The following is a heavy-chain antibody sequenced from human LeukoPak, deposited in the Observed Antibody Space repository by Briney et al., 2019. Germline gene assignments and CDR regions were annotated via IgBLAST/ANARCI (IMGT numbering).Heavy chain of an antibody. CDR3: ARVGHILGAKLDY. Sequence: PGGSLRLSCAASGFTFSSYAIHWVRQAPGKGLEWVAGVSYDGTDTYYADSVKGRFSISRDNSKNTLFLQMNSLKPEDTAVFYCARVGHILGAKLDYWGQGTLVTVSS. V-gene: IGHV3-30*04. D-gene: IGHD1-26*01. J-gene: IGHJ4*02. CDR1: GFTFSSYA. CDR2: VSYDGTDT.